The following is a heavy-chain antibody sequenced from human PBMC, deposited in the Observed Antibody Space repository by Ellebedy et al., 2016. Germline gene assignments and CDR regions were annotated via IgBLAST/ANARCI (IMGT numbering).Heavy chain of an antibody. Sequence: GSLRLXXTVSGASITTSSYSWAWIRQAPGRGLELIGYIYHSGTTYYNPSLNSRVTMSIDTSSNQFSLNLKSVTAADTAVYFCARLKLFRGVFGWFDRWGQGILVSVSS. CDR2: IYHSGTT. CDR1: GASITTSSYS. CDR3: ARLKLFRGVFGWFDR. V-gene: IGHV4-39*01. J-gene: IGHJ5*02. D-gene: IGHD3-16*02.